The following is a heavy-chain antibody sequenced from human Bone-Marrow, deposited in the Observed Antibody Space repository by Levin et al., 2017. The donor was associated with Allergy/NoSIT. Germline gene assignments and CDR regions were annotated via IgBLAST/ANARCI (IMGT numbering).Heavy chain of an antibody. CDR1: GFTFTNYG. CDR2: ISYDGSYN. V-gene: IGHV3-30*03. D-gene: IGHD3-3*01. J-gene: IGHJ4*02. Sequence: PGGSLRLSCEASGFTFTNYGMHWVRQAPGKGLEWVAVISYDGSYNYYADSLKGRFTISRDNSKNTVYLQMNSLRAEDTAVYYCVREFLHSGYFDHWGQGTLVSVSS. CDR3: VREFLHSGYFDH.